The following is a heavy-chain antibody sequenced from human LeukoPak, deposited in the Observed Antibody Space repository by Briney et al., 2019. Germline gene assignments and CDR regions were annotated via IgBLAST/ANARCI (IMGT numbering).Heavy chain of an antibody. J-gene: IGHJ4*02. CDR3: ARSGPSVLWSKSFDY. CDR2: ISGSGGST. D-gene: IGHD3-10*01. V-gene: IGHV3-23*01. Sequence: PGGSLRLSCAASGFTFSSYDMSWVRQAPGKGLEWVSAISGSGGSTYYADSVRGRFTISRDNSKNTLFLQMDNLRADDTATYYCARSGPSVLWSKSFDYWGQGALVTVSS. CDR1: GFTFSSYD.